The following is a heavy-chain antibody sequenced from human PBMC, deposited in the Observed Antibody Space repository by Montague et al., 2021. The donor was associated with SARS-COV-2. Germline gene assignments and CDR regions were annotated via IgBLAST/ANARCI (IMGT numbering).Heavy chain of an antibody. J-gene: IGHJ5*02. CDR3: ATTTAMVLGDWFDP. CDR2: FEPEDGET. Sequence: SVTVSCKVSGYTLTELSVHWVRQAPGKGLEWMGGFEPEDGETIYAQKFQGRVTMTEDTSTDTAYMELSSLRSEDTAVYCCATTTAMVLGDWFDPWGQGTLVTVSS. V-gene: IGHV1-24*01. CDR1: GYTLTELS. D-gene: IGHD5-18*01.